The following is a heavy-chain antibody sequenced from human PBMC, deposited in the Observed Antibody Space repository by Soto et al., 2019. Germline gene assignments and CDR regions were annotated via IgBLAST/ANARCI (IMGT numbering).Heavy chain of an antibody. CDR2: INHSGST. V-gene: IGHV4-34*01. Sequence: QVQLQQWGAGLLKPSETLSLTCAVYGGSFSGYYWSWIRQPPGKGLEWIGEINHSGSTNYNPSLKSRVNISVDTSKNQFSLKLSSVTAADTAVYYCARGRDCSSTSCYYLGWFDPWGQGTLVTVSS. CDR1: GGSFSGYY. J-gene: IGHJ5*02. D-gene: IGHD2-2*01. CDR3: ARGRDCSSTSCYYLGWFDP.